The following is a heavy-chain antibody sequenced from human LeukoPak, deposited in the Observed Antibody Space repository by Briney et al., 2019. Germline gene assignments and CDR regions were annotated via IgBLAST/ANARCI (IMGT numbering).Heavy chain of an antibody. CDR1: GFTFSSYE. CDR2: ISSSGSTI. J-gene: IGHJ4*02. Sequence: PGGSLRLSCAASGFTFSSYEMNWVRQAPGKGLEWVSYISSSGSTIYYADSVKGRFTISRDNSKNTLYLQMNSLRAEDTAVYYCARSPPSSGSYQPYYFDYWGQGTLVTVSS. V-gene: IGHV3-48*03. D-gene: IGHD1-26*01. CDR3: ARSPPSSGSYQPYYFDY.